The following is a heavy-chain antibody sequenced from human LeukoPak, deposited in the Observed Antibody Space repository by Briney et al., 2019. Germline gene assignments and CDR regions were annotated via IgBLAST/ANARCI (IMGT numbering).Heavy chain of an antibody. Sequence: QPGGTLRLSCAASGFTFSSYGMSWVRQAPGKGLEWVSAISGSGGSTYYADSVKGRFTISRDNAKNSLYLQMNSLRAEDTAVYYCARVGRYCSGGSCSTPFDYWGQGTLVTVSS. V-gene: IGHV3-23*01. J-gene: IGHJ4*02. CDR3: ARVGRYCSGGSCSTPFDY. CDR2: ISGSGGST. CDR1: GFTFSSYG. D-gene: IGHD2-15*01.